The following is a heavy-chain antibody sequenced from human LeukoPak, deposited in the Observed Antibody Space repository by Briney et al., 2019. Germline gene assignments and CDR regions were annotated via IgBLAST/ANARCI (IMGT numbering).Heavy chain of an antibody. CDR3: ARDGRAMPGDAFDI. CDR1: GYTFTSYG. Sequence: ASVKVSCKASGYTFTSYGITWVRQAPGQGLEWMGWSSSYNGKTNYVQKLQGRVTMTTDTSTSTAYMELRSLRSDYTAVYYCARDGRAMPGDAFDIWGQGTMVTVSS. D-gene: IGHD2-2*01. J-gene: IGHJ3*02. CDR2: SSSYNGKT. V-gene: IGHV1-18*01.